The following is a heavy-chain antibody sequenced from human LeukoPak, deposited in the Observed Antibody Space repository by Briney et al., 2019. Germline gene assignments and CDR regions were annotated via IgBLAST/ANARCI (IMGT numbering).Heavy chain of an antibody. D-gene: IGHD6-19*01. CDR3: ARRESKQWLVAYFDY. J-gene: IGHJ4*02. CDR1: GGSFSGYY. Sequence: PSETLSLTCAVYGGSFSGYYWSWIRQPPGKGLEWIGEINHSGSTNYNPSLKSRVTISVDTSKNQFSLKLSSVTAADTAVYYCARRESKQWLVAYFDYWGQGTLVTVSS. V-gene: IGHV4-34*01. CDR2: INHSGST.